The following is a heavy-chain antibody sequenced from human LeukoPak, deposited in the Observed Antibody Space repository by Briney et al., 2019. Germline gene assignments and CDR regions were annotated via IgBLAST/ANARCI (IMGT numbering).Heavy chain of an antibody. CDR3: ARARYCSGGSCYSLWFDP. D-gene: IGHD2-15*01. V-gene: IGHV1-18*01. J-gene: IGHJ5*02. Sequence: ASVKVSCKASGYTFTSYGISWVRQAPGQGLEWMGWISAYNGNTNYAQKLQGRVTMTTDTSTSTAYMELRSLRSDDTAVYYCARARYCSGGSCYSLWFDPWGQGTLVTVSS. CDR1: GYTFTSYG. CDR2: ISAYNGNT.